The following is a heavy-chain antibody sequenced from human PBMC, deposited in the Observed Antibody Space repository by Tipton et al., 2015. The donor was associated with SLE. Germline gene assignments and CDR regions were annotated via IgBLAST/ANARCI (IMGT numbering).Heavy chain of an antibody. CDR2: ISYDVSNT. D-gene: IGHD3-10*01. CDR1: GFTFSSYA. CDR3: ARVNNFYGSGSFDY. J-gene: IGHJ4*02. Sequence: SLRLSCAASGFTFSSYAMTWVRQAPGKGLEWVTAISYDVSNTYYADSVKGRFTISRDNSKNTLFLQMNSLRPEDTAVYYCARVNNFYGSGSFDYWGQGTLVTVSS. V-gene: IGHV3-30*04.